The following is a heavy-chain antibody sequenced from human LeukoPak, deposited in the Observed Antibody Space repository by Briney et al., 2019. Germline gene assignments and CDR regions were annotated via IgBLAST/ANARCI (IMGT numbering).Heavy chain of an antibody. CDR1: GFTFSNYA. CDR3: AKDASGSFADAFDI. Sequence: PGGSLRLSCAASGFTFSNYAMTWFRQAPGKGLEWVSSISGSGGDTYYADSVKGRFTVSRDNSKNTLYLLTNSLRAEDTAVYFCAKDASGSFADAFDIWGQGTMVTVSS. CDR2: ISGSGGDT. V-gene: IGHV3-23*01. D-gene: IGHD3-10*01. J-gene: IGHJ3*02.